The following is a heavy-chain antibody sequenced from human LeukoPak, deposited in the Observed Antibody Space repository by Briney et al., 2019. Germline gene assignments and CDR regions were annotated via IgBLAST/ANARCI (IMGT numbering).Heavy chain of an antibody. V-gene: IGHV4-34*01. Sequence: KPSGTLSLTCAVYGGSFSGYYWSWIRQPPGKGLEWIGEINHSGSTNYNPSLKSRVTISVDTSKNQFSLKLSSVTAADTAVYYCARMDGVRTFDYWGQGTLVTVSS. J-gene: IGHJ4*02. CDR2: INHSGST. CDR3: ARMDGVRTFDY. CDR1: GGSFSGYY. D-gene: IGHD2-8*01.